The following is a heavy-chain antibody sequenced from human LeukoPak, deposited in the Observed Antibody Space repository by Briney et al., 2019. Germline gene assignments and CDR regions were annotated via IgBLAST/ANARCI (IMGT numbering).Heavy chain of an antibody. CDR2: IYPGDSDT. V-gene: IGHV5-51*01. J-gene: IGHJ4*02. CDR1: GYSFTSYW. D-gene: IGHD3-10*01. Sequence: GESLKISCKGSGYSFTSYWISWVRQLPGKGLEWMGIIYPGDSDTRYSPSFQGQVTISADKSISTAYLQWSSLKASDTAMYYCARHEVAMVRGVIIVGYFDYWGQGTLVTVSS. CDR3: ARHEVAMVRGVIIVGYFDY.